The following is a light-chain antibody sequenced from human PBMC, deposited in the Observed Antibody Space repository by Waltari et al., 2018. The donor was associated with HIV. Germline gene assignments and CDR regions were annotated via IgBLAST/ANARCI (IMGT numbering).Light chain of an antibody. CDR1: KLGDQY. CDR3: QVWHSTTAVV. Sequence: SYDLIQPPSVSVSPGQTANISCSGDKLGDQYLCWFQQKPGQSPVLIIYNDAKRPSGIPERFSGSNSGDTAILTISGTQAMDEADYYCQVWHSTTAVVFGGGTRLTVL. CDR2: NDA. V-gene: IGLV3-1*01. J-gene: IGLJ3*02.